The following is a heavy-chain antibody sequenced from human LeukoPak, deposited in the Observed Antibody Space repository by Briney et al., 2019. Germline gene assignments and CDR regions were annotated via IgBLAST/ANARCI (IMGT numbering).Heavy chain of an antibody. V-gene: IGHV4-34*01. CDR2: INDSGST. D-gene: IGHD6-19*01. CDR3: AHSSSFQPY. J-gene: IGHJ4*02. CDR1: GGSFSSYY. Sequence: KPAETLCLTCAVYGGSFSSYYCSWIRQSPGKGLEWIGEINDSGSTDYNPSLKSRVTISVDTSKNQFSLRLSSVTAADTAVYYCAHSSSFQPYWGQGTLVTVSS.